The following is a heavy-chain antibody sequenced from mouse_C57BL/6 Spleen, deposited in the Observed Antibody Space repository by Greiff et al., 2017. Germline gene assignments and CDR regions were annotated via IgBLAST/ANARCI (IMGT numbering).Heavy chain of an antibody. D-gene: IGHD2-3*01. J-gene: IGHJ1*03. CDR3: TRGDGYSRGYFDV. CDR1: GYTFTDYE. CDR2: IDPETGGT. V-gene: IGHV1-15*01. Sequence: QVQLQQSGAELVRPGASVTLSCKASGYTFTDYEMHWVKQTPVHGLEWIGAIDPETGGTAYNQKFKGKAILTADKSSSTAYMELRSLTSEDSAVYYCTRGDGYSRGYFDVWGTGTTVTVSP.